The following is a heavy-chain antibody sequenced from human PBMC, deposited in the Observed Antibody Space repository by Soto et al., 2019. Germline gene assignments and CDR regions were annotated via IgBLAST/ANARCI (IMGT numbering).Heavy chain of an antibody. D-gene: IGHD2-15*01. CDR2: FDPEDGET. CDR1: GYTLTELS. CDR3: ATSRIRSSGGSCYPPLLFLCRVSDAFDI. V-gene: IGHV1-24*01. J-gene: IGHJ3*02. Sequence: ASVKVSCKVSGYTLTELSMHWVRQAPGKGLEWMGGFDPEDGETIYAQKFQGRVTMTEDTSTDTAYMELSSLRSEDTAVYYCATSRIRSSGGSCYPPLLFLCRVSDAFDIWGQGTMVTVSS.